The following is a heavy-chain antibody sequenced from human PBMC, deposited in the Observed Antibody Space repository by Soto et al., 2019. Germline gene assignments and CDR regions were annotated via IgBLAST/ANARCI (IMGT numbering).Heavy chain of an antibody. V-gene: IGHV3-21*02. D-gene: IGHD3-22*01. CDR1: GFSFSSYI. CDR2: ITSRSNYI. J-gene: IGHJ6*02. Sequence: EVQLVESGGGLVKPGGSLRLSCAASGFSFSSYILNWVRQAPGKGLEWVSSITSRSNYIYYSDSVKGRFTISRDNAKNSLYLQMNSLRGEDTAVYYCATGGDSSGYQSYSYYGMDVWGQGTTVTVSS. CDR3: ATGGDSSGYQSYSYYGMDV.